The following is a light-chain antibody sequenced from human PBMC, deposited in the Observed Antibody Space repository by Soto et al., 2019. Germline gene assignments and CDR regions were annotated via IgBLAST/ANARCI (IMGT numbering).Light chain of an antibody. V-gene: IGKV3-15*01. CDR2: GAS. J-gene: IGKJ2*01. CDR3: QQYNKWPPRYT. CDR1: QNVNSD. Sequence: EIVMTQSPVILSASPGERATLSCRASQNVNSDLAWYQQKPGQAPRILIYGASTRATDIPARISGSGSGTDFTLTISSLQSEDFAVYSCQQYNKWPPRYTFGQGTKLEIK.